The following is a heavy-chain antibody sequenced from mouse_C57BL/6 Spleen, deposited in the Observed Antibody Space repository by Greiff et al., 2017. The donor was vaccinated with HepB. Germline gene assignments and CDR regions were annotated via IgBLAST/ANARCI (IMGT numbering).Heavy chain of an antibody. V-gene: IGHV1-78*01. CDR2: IYPRNGST. CDR3: ARGAYYGSLWYFDV. Sequence: QVQLQQSDAELVKPGASVKISCKVSGYTFPDHTIHWMKQRPEQGLEWIGYIYPRNGSTKYNETFKGKATLTADKSSSTAYMQLNSLTSEDSAVYFCARGAYYGSLWYFDVWGTGTTVTVSS. D-gene: IGHD1-1*01. CDR1: GYTFPDHT. J-gene: IGHJ1*03.